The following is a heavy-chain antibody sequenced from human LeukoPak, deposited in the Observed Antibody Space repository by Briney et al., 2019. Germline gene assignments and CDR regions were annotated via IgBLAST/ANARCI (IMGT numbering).Heavy chain of an antibody. CDR3: AKGVTIFGVLYYYGMDV. V-gene: IGHV3-23*01. CDR2: ISGSGGST. Sequence: GRSLRLSCAASGFTFSSYAMSWVRQAPGKGLEWVSAISGSGGSTYYADSVKGRFTISRDNSKNTLYLQMNSLRAEDTAVYYCAKGVTIFGVLYYYGMDVWGQGTTVTVSS. CDR1: GFTFSSYA. D-gene: IGHD3-3*01. J-gene: IGHJ6*02.